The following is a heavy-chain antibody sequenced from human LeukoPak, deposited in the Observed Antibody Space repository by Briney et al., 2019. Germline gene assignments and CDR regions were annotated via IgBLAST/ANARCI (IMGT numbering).Heavy chain of an antibody. CDR3: ASPLSYSSSSRVYYYYYMDV. V-gene: IGHV3-48*01. Sequence: GGSLRLSCAASGFTFSSYSMNWVRQAPGKGLEWVSNISSSSSTIYYADSVKGRFTISRDNAENSLYLQMNSLRAEDTAVYYCASPLSYSSSSRVYYYYYMDVWGKGTTVTVSS. J-gene: IGHJ6*03. CDR1: GFTFSSYS. CDR2: ISSSSSTI. D-gene: IGHD6-6*01.